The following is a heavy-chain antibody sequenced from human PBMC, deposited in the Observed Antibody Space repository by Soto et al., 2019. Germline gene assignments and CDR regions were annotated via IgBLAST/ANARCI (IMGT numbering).Heavy chain of an antibody. D-gene: IGHD4-17*01. CDR1: GGSISSYY. CDR2: IYYNRST. Sequence: QVQLQESGPGLVKPSETLSLTCTVSGGSISSYYWSLIRQPPGKGLEWIWYIYYNRSTNYNPSLKVRGTTSVDTSKHQFSLRLSSVTAADTAVYYWARVGENGDYRIDYCRQGTLVTVSS. J-gene: IGHJ4*02. CDR3: ARVGENGDYRIDY. V-gene: IGHV4-59*01.